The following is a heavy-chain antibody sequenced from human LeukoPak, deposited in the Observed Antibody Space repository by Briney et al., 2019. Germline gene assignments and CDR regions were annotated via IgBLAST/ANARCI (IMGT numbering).Heavy chain of an antibody. CDR3: AREAPPAQSLPAHAFDI. V-gene: IGHV4-39*07. CDR1: GGSISSSSYY. J-gene: IGHJ3*02. CDR2: IYYSGST. Sequence: SSETLSLTCTVSGGSISSSSYYWGWIRQPPGKGLEWIGSIYYSGSTYYNPSLKSRVTISVDTSKNQFSLKLSSVTAADTAVYYCAREAPPAQSLPAHAFDIWGQGTMVTVSS.